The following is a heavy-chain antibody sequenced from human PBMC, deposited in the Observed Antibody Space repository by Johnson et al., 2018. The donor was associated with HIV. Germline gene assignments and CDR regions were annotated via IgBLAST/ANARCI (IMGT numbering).Heavy chain of an antibody. CDR3: AKAGAVAGPGIDAFDI. V-gene: IGHV3-66*03. J-gene: IGHJ3*02. D-gene: IGHD6-19*01. CDR2: IYSGGST. CDR1: GFTVSSNY. Sequence: VQLVESGGGLIQPGGSLRLSCAASGFTVSSNYMSWVRQAPGKGLEWVSVIYSGGSTYYAGSVKGRFHISRENANNPLYLQMNRLRAEDTAVYYCAKAGAVAGPGIDAFDIWGQGTMVTVSS.